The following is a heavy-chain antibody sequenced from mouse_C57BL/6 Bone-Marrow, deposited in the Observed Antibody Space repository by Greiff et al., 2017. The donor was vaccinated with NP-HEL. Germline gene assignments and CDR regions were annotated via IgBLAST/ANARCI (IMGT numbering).Heavy chain of an antibody. Sequence: QVQLKQSGAELVRPGASVKLSCKASGYTFTDYYINWVKQRPGQGLEWIARIYPGSGNTYYNEKFKGKATLTAEKSSSTAYMQLSSLTSEDSADYCGARPVGSSYAMDYWGQGTSVTVSS. CDR2: IYPGSGNT. CDR1: GYTFTDYY. D-gene: IGHD1-1*01. V-gene: IGHV1-76*01. CDR3: ARPVGSSYAMDY. J-gene: IGHJ4*01.